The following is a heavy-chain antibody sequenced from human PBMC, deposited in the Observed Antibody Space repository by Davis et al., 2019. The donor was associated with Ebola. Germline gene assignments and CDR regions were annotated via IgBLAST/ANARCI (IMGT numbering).Heavy chain of an antibody. CDR1: GGSFSDYY. CDR3: ARRVVVAATRIDY. D-gene: IGHD2-15*01. J-gene: IGHJ4*02. CDR2: INHRGST. V-gene: IGHV4-34*01. Sequence: GSLRLSCAVYGGSFSDYYWTWIRQPPGKGLEWIGEINHRGSTNYNPSLKSRVTISIDTSENHSSLKMSSVTAADTAVYYCARRVVVAATRIDYWGQGTLVTVSS.